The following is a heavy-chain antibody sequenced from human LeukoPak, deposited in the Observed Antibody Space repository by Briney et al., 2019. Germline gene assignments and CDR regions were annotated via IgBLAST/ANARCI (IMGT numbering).Heavy chain of an antibody. CDR2: IYYSGTT. CDR1: GGSISSSSYS. Sequence: PSETLSLTCTVSGGSISSSSYSWGWIRQPPGKGLEWIGSIYYSGTTYYNPSLKSRVTISVDTSKNQFSLKLSSVTAADTAVYYCAGGAIWYDSSGYYGPIDYWGQGTLVTVSS. D-gene: IGHD3-22*01. V-gene: IGHV4-39*07. CDR3: AGGAIWYDSSGYYGPIDY. J-gene: IGHJ4*02.